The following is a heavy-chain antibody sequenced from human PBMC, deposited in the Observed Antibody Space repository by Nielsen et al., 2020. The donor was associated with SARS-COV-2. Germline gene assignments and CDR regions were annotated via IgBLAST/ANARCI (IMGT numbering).Heavy chain of an antibody. CDR1: GYTFTSYG. D-gene: IGHD3-22*01. V-gene: IGHV1-18*01. Sequence: ASVKVSCKASGYTFTSYGISWVRQAPGQGLEWMGWISAYNGNTNYAQKLQGRVTMTTDTSTSTAYMELSSLRSEDTAVYYCARTGSYDSSGYYFDYWGQGTLVTVSS. CDR3: ARTGSYDSSGYYFDY. J-gene: IGHJ4*02. CDR2: ISAYNGNT.